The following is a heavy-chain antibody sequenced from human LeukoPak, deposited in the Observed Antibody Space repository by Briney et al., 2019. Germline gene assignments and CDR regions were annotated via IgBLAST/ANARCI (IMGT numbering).Heavy chain of an antibody. V-gene: IGHV3-30*18. Sequence: GGSLRLSCAASGFTFSTHVMHRVRQAPGKGLEWVALISYDGSNKYYADSVKGRFTISRDNSKNTLYLQMNSLRADDTAVYYCAKDGDWNYLRYYYMDVWGKGTTVTVSS. CDR3: AKDGDWNYLRYYYMDV. CDR2: ISYDGSNK. J-gene: IGHJ6*03. D-gene: IGHD1-7*01. CDR1: GFTFSTHV.